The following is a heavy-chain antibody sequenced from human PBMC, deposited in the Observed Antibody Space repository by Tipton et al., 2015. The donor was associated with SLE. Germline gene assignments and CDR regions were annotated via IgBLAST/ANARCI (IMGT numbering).Heavy chain of an antibody. Sequence: TLSLTCIVSGGYISSDTYYWSWIRQPAGKGLEWIGRIYNAGSTNYNPSLKSRVTMSVHPSKRQFSLKLTSVTAADTAVYYCARAVGYVAAANSPGWFDAWGQGTLVTVSS. J-gene: IGHJ5*02. CDR2: IYNAGST. CDR3: ARAVGYVAAANSPGWFDA. CDR1: GGYISSDTYY. D-gene: IGHD6-13*01. V-gene: IGHV4-61*02.